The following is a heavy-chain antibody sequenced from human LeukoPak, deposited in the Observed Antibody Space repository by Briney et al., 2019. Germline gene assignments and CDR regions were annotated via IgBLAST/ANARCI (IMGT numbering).Heavy chain of an antibody. CDR3: ARRVGYSGYAP. V-gene: IGHV4-39*01. Sequence: SETLSLTCTVSGGSISSSSYYWGWIRQPPGKGLEWIGSIYYSGITYYNPSLKSRVTISVDTSKNQSSLKLSSVTAADTAVYYCARRVGYSGYAPWGQGTTVTVSS. D-gene: IGHD5-12*01. J-gene: IGHJ6*02. CDR2: IYYSGIT. CDR1: GGSISSSSYY.